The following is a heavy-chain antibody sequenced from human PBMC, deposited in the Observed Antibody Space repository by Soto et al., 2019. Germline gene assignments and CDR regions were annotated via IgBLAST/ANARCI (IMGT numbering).Heavy chain of an antibody. CDR1: GFTVRSYA. CDR2: ISGSGGST. CDR3: AKAGGIAMPDAHLDF. V-gene: IGHV3-23*01. Sequence: EMQLLESGGSLVQLGGSLRLSCAASGFTVRSYAMTWVRQAPGKGLEWVSGISGSGGSTNYADSVKGRFTVSRDNSKNTLYLEMNSLRAEDTGLYYCAKAGGIAMPDAHLDFWGQGTLVTVSS. D-gene: IGHD6-19*01. J-gene: IGHJ4*02.